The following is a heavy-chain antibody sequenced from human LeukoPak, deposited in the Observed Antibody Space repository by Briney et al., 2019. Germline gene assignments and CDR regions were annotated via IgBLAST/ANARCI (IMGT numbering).Heavy chain of an antibody. D-gene: IGHD5-18*01. J-gene: IGHJ6*03. V-gene: IGHV4-4*07. CDR3: ARGGYSYQYSMDV. CDR2: IYTSGST. CDR1: GGSISSYY. Sequence: SETLSLTCPVSGGSISSYYWSWIRPPAGKGLEWIGRIYTSGSTNYNPSLKSRVTISVDTSKNQFSLKLSSVTAADTAVYYCARGGYSYQYSMDVWGKGTTVTVSS.